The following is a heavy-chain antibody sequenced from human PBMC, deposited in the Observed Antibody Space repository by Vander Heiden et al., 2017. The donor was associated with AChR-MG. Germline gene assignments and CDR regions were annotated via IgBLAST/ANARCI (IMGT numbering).Heavy chain of an antibody. V-gene: IGHV1-18*01. CDR2: ISAYNGNT. Sequence: QVQLVQSGAEVKKPGASVKVSCKASGYTFTSHGSSWVRQAPGQGLEWMGWISAYNGNTNYAQKLQGRVTMTTDTSTSTAYMELRSLRSDDTAVYYCARGRRIGSCGVVIPWGDWGQGTLVTVSS. CDR3: ARGRRIGSCGVVIPWGD. CDR1: GYTFTSHG. D-gene: IGHD3-3*01. J-gene: IGHJ4*02.